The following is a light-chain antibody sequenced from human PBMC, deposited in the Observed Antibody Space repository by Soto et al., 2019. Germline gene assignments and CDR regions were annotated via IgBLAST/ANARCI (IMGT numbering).Light chain of an antibody. V-gene: IGKV3-20*01. Sequence: EIVLTQSPVTLSLSPGERATLSCRASRSFASSYLGWYQQKPCQAPRLLIYAASTRATGIPDRFSGSGSATDFTLTISRLEPDDSAVYYCQHYDSSPPYTFGQWTQLEIK. CDR2: AAS. CDR1: RSFASSY. CDR3: QHYDSSPPYT. J-gene: IGKJ2*01.